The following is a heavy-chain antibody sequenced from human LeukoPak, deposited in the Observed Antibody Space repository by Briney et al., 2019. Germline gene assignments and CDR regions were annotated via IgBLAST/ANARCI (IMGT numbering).Heavy chain of an antibody. CDR3: ARGSTMIVCDY. CDR2: INHSGST. J-gene: IGHJ4*02. Sequence: SETLSLTCAVYGGSFSGDYWSWIRQPPGKGLEWIGEINHSGSTNYNPSLKSRVTISVDTSKNQFSLKLSSVTAADTAVYYCARGSTMIVCDYWGQGTLVTVSS. D-gene: IGHD3-22*01. V-gene: IGHV4-34*01. CDR1: GGSFSGDY.